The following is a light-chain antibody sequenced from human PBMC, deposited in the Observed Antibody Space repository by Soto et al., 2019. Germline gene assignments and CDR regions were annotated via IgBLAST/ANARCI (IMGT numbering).Light chain of an antibody. CDR1: QSVSSTY. CDR2: GAS. V-gene: IGKV3-20*01. CDR3: QQYGGSSWT. J-gene: IGKJ1*01. Sequence: EMVLAQSPCTLSFATGGRATLSCRTSQSVSSTYLAWYQQKVGQAPRLLIYGASSRAIGIPARFSGSGSGTEFTLTISRLEPEEFAVYYCQQYGGSSWTFGQGTKVDIK.